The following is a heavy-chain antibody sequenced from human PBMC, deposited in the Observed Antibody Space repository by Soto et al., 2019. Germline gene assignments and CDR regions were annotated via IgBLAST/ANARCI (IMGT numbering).Heavy chain of an antibody. CDR3: ARLEYSSSSGSSYYYMDV. J-gene: IGHJ6*03. CDR1: GYSFTSYW. V-gene: IGHV5-51*01. D-gene: IGHD6-6*01. CDR2: IYPGDSDT. Sequence: PGESLKISCKGSGYSFTSYWIGWVRQMPGKGLEWMGIIYPGDSDTRYSPSFQGQVTISADKSISTAYLQWSSLKASDTAMYYCARLEYSSSSGSSYYYMDVWGKGTTVTVSS.